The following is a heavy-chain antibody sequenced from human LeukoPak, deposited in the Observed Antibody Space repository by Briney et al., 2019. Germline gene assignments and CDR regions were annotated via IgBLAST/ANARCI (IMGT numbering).Heavy chain of an antibody. J-gene: IGHJ6*02. D-gene: IGHD3-10*01. V-gene: IGHV4-59*12. CDR1: GGSISSNY. CDR2: IYYSGST. CDR3: ASMVQYGMDV. Sequence: SETLSLTCTVSGGSISSNYWSWIRQPPGKGLEWIGYIYYSGSTNYNPSLKSRVTISVDTSKNQFSLKLSSVTAADTAVYYCASMVQYGMDVWGQGTTVTVSS.